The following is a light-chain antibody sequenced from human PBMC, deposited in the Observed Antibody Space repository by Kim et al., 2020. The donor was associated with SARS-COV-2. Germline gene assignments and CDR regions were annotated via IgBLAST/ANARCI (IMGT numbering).Light chain of an antibody. J-gene: IGLJ1*01. CDR1: SSDVGDYNY. V-gene: IGLV2-14*03. Sequence: QSALTQPASVSGSPGQSITISYTGTSSDVGDYNYVSWYQQHPGKAPKVIIFDVSKRPSGVSNRFSGSKSGNTASLTISGLQAEDEADYYCSSYTSSSTYVFGTGTKVTVL. CDR3: SSYTSSSTYV. CDR2: DVS.